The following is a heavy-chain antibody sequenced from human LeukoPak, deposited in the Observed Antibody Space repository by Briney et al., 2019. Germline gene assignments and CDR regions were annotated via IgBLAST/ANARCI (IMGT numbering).Heavy chain of an antibody. CDR1: GFTFGDYA. CDR3: TRLRFLEWLFPDY. Sequence: PRGSLRLSCTASGFTFGDYAMSWVRQAPGKGLEWVGFIRSKAYGGTTEYAASVKGRFTISRDDSKSIAYLQMNSLKTEDTAVYYCTRLRFLEWLFPDYWGQGTLVTVSS. J-gene: IGHJ4*02. CDR2: IRSKAYGGTT. V-gene: IGHV3-49*04. D-gene: IGHD3-3*01.